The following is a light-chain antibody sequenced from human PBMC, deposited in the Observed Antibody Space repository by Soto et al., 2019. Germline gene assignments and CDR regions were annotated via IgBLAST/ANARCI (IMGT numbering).Light chain of an antibody. V-gene: IGKV3-20*01. Sequence: EIVLTQSPGTLSLSPGERATLSCRASQSVGSSYLAWYQQKPGQAPRLLIFDAFTRATGIPDRFSGSGSGTDFTLTISRLEPEDFAVYYCQHYGDSPGFTFGPGTKVDIK. CDR1: QSVGSSY. CDR2: DAF. CDR3: QHYGDSPGFT. J-gene: IGKJ3*01.